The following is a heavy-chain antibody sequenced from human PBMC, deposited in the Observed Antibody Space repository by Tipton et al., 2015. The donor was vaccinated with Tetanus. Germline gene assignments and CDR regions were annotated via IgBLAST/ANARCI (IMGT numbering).Heavy chain of an antibody. J-gene: IGHJ5*02. D-gene: IGHD3-3*01. CDR2: IYPGDSDT. Sequence: QLVQSGAEMRKSGESLKISCKTSGYFFDTHWIAWVRQMPGKGLEWMGIIYPGDSDTRYSPSFHGQVTMSVDRSTATAYLQWGSPKASDTAIYYCARHFGEMLYAPFRFDPWGQGTLVTVSS. CDR1: GYFFDTHW. V-gene: IGHV5-51*01. CDR3: ARHFGEMLYAPFRFDP.